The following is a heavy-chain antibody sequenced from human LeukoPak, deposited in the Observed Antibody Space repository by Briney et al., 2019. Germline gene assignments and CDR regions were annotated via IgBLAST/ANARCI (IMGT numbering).Heavy chain of an antibody. V-gene: IGHV4-39*07. Sequence: SETLSLTCSVSGGSISSSSYYWGWIRQPPGKGLEWIGSIYYSGSTYYNPSLKSRVTMSVDTSKNQFSLKLTSVTAADTAVYYCARGYSSSWYLNWFDPWGQGTLVTVSS. CDR3: ARGYSSSWYLNWFDP. J-gene: IGHJ5*02. CDR2: IYYSGST. CDR1: GGSISSSSYY. D-gene: IGHD6-13*01.